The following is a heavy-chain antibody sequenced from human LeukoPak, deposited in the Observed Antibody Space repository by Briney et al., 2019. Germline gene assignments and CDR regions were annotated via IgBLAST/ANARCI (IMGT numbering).Heavy chain of an antibody. Sequence: PSETLSLTCTVSGHSISSGYYWGWIRQPPGKGLEWIGSIYHGGSTYYNPSLKSRITMSVDTSKNQFSLKLTSVTAADTAVYYCARVRLWFGDHLDDYWGQGTLVTVSS. CDR1: GHSISSGYY. CDR3: ARVRLWFGDHLDDY. D-gene: IGHD3-10*01. CDR2: IYHGGST. J-gene: IGHJ4*02. V-gene: IGHV4-38-2*02.